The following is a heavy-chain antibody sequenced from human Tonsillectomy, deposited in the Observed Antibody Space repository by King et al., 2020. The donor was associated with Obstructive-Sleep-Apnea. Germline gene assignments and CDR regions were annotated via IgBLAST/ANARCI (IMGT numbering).Heavy chain of an antibody. CDR3: ARDKGYFDWLNAFDI. J-gene: IGHJ3*02. D-gene: IGHD3-9*01. CDR2: ISSSSSTI. CDR1: GFTFSSYS. Sequence: VQLVESGGGLVQPGGSLRLSCAASGFTFSSYSMNWVRQAPGKGLEWVSYISSSSSTIYYADSVKGRFTISIDNAKNSLYLQMNSLRAEDTAVYYCARDKGYFDWLNAFDIWGQGTMVTVSS. V-gene: IGHV3-48*04.